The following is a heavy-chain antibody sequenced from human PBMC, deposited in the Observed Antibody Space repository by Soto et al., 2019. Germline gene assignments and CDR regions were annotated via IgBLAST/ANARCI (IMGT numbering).Heavy chain of an antibody. CDR3: ARKGALVTANFSDYYGMDV. CDR1: GGTFSSYA. J-gene: IGHJ6*02. V-gene: IGHV1-69*13. D-gene: IGHD2-21*02. Sequence: AASVKVSCKASGGTFSSYAISWVRQAPGQGLEWMGGIIPIFGTANYAQKFQGRVTITADESTSTAYMELSSLRSEDTAVYYCARKGALVTANFSDYYGMDVWGQGTTVTVSS. CDR2: IIPIFGTA.